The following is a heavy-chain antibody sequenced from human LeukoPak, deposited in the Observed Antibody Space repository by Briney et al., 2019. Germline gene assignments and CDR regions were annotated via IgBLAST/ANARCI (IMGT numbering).Heavy chain of an antibody. D-gene: IGHD4-17*01. CDR1: GYAFDYYG. J-gene: IGHJ4*02. Sequence: ASVKVSCKASGYAFDYYGITWVRQAPRQGLEWVGWISLNNGNTHYTKYAQKFQGRVTLTADTPTATAYMELRGLRSDDTAVYYCAREALWGHYPDYWGQGTLVTVSS. CDR2: ISLNNGNT. V-gene: IGHV1-18*01. CDR3: AREALWGHYPDY.